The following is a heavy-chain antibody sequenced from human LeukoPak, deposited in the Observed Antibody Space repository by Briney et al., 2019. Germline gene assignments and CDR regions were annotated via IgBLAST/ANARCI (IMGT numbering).Heavy chain of an antibody. CDR1: GGSINSGGYF. V-gene: IGHV4-31*03. Sequence: SQTLSLTCTVSGGSINSGGYFWTWVRQHPGKGLEWIGYIYYSGTTYSNPSLRSRVTISIDTSKNQFSLRLSSVTAADTAVYYCARGYGNYAYFDYWGQGTLVTVSS. J-gene: IGHJ4*02. CDR2: IYYSGTT. CDR3: ARGYGNYAYFDY. D-gene: IGHD4-17*01.